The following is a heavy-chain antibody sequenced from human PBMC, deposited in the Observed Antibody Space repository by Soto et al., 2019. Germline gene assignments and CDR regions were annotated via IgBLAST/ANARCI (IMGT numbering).Heavy chain of an antibody. CDR2: FDPVDGET. V-gene: IGHV1-24*01. D-gene: IGHD3-16*01. J-gene: IGHJ4*02. CDR3: ATITRGSHYDYIRGSLGD. CDR1: GYTLTGLS. Sequence: ASVKVSCKVSGYTLTGLSMHWVRQAPGKGLEWMGGFDPVDGETVYAQKFQGRVTMTEDTSTDTAYMELSSLTSEDTAVYYCATITRGSHYDYIRGSLGDWGPGTLVTVSS.